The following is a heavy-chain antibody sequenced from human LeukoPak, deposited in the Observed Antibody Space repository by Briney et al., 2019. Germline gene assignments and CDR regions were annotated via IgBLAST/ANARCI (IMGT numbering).Heavy chain of an antibody. CDR2: IYTSGST. D-gene: IGHD6-13*01. CDR3: ARVYTSSWIPRILASYFDP. J-gene: IGHJ5*02. V-gene: IGHV4-61*02. CDR1: GGSISSGSYY. Sequence: SETLSLTCTVSGGSISSGSYYWSWIRQPAGKGLEWIGRIYTSGSTNYNPSLKSRVTISVDTSKNQFSLKLSSVTAADTAVYYCARVYTSSWIPRILASYFDPWGQGILATVAS.